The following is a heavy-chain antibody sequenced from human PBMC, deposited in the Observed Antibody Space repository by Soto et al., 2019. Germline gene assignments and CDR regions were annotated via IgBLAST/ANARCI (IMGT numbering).Heavy chain of an antibody. Sequence: QVQLVQSGAEVKKPGASVKVSCKASGYTFTSYGISWVRQAPGQGLEWMGWISAYNGNTNYAHKVQGRVTMTTDTSTSTTYMHLRVLRSDYTAVYYSARAPRTAPIVVVSGSDYGMDVWGQGTTVTVSS. V-gene: IGHV1-18*01. CDR2: ISAYNGNT. CDR1: GYTFTSYG. J-gene: IGHJ6*02. CDR3: ARAPRTAPIVVVSGSDYGMDV. D-gene: IGHD2-21*02.